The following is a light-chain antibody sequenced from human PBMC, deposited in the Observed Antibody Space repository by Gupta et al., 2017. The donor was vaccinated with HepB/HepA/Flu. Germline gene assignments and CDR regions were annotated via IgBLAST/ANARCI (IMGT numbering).Light chain of an antibody. CDR1: SSNLGAGYD. V-gene: IGLV1-40*01. Sequence: QSVLTQPPSLSGAPVQRVTMSCHGSSSNLGAGYDVNWYQQLPGTAPKLLSDGNSNRPSWVPDRWSGSKSGTSASLAITGLQAEDDADYYCQSYDSSLSGGVFGGGTKLTVL. CDR2: GNS. J-gene: IGLJ2*01. CDR3: QSYDSSLSGGV.